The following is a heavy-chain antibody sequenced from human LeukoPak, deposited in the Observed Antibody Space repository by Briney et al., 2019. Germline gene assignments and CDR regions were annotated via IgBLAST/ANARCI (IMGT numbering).Heavy chain of an antibody. CDR2: IYTSGST. D-gene: IGHD3-22*01. CDR1: GGSFSGYY. V-gene: IGHV4-4*07. Sequence: SETLSLTCAVYGGSFSGYYWSWIRQPAGKGLEWIGRIYTSGSTNYNPSLKSRVTMSVDTSKNQFSLKLSSVTAADTAVYYCARDRGTPYYYDSSGYFGYFDYWGQGTLVTVSS. J-gene: IGHJ4*02. CDR3: ARDRGTPYYYDSSGYFGYFDY.